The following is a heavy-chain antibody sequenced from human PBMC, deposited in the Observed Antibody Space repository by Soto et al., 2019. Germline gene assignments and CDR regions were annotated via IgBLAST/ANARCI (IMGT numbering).Heavy chain of an antibody. Sequence: QVQLQESGPGLVKPSETLSLTCTVSGGSISSYYWSWIRQPPGKGLEWIGYIYYSGSTNYNPSLKSRVTISVDTSKNQFSLKLSSVTAADTAVYYCARGPDILTYGGADYWGQGTLVTVSS. J-gene: IGHJ4*02. CDR1: GGSISSYY. CDR2: IYYSGST. V-gene: IGHV4-59*01. D-gene: IGHD3-9*01. CDR3: ARGPDILTYGGADY.